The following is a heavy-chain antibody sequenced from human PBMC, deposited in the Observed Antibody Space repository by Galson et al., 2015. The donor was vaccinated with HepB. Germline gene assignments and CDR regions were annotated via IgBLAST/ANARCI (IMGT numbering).Heavy chain of an antibody. V-gene: IGHV3-73*01. Sequence: SLRLSCAASGFFFSSSAMHWVRQASGKGLEWIGHITGKGNNYATEYAASVKGRFTISRDDSKDTVYLQMDSLKTEDTALYYCTTATYSGSYSGYYWGQGTLVTVSS. CDR2: ITGKGNNYAT. J-gene: IGHJ4*02. CDR3: TTATYSGSYSGYY. D-gene: IGHD1-26*01. CDR1: GFFFSSSA.